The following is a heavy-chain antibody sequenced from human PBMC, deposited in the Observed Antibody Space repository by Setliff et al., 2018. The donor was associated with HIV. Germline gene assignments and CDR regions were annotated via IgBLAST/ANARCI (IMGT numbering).Heavy chain of an antibody. V-gene: IGHV4-39*01. Sequence: SETLSLTCSVSGGSISSSTYHWGWIRQPPGKGLEWIGDIFYTGSTYYNPSLKSRVAISIDTSENRFSLRLNSVTAADTGVYYCARRGRDGVLIVFATGFDPWGQGTLVTVSS. CDR2: IFYTGST. J-gene: IGHJ5*02. D-gene: IGHD2-8*01. CDR1: GGSISSSTYH. CDR3: ARRGRDGVLIVFATGFDP.